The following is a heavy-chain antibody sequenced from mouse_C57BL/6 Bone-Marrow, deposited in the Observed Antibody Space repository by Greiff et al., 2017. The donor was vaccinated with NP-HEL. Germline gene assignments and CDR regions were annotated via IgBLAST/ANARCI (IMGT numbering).Heavy chain of an antibody. CDR2: IHPNSGST. V-gene: IGHV1-64*01. CDR3: ARTFYSSSYDYYAMDY. J-gene: IGHJ4*01. CDR1: GYTFTSYW. Sequence: QVQLQQPGAELVKPGASVKLSCKASGYTFTSYWMHWVKQRPGQGLEWIGMIHPNSGSTNYNEKFKSKATLTVDKSSSTAYMQLSSLTSEDSAVYYCARTFYSSSYDYYAMDYWGQGTSVTVSS. D-gene: IGHD1-1*01.